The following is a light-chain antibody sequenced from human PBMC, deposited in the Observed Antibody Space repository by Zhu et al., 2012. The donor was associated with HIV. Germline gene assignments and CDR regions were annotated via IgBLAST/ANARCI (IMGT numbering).Light chain of an antibody. CDR1: QSVSSSY. CDR3: QHYGTSPFT. J-gene: IGKJ2*01. V-gene: IGKV3-20*01. CDR2: GAS. Sequence: EIVLTQSPGTLSLSPGERATLSYRASQSVSSSYLAWYQQKPGQAPRLLIYGASSRATGIPDRFSGSGSGTDFTLTINRLEPEDFAVYYCQHYGTSPFTFGQGTRLEIK.